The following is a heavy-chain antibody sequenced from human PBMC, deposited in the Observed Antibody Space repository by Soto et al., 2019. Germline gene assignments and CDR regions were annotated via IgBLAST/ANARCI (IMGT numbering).Heavy chain of an antibody. CDR3: ARDAKPNGYNYDDAFDI. V-gene: IGHV3-30-3*01. J-gene: IGHJ3*02. CDR2: ISYDGTNK. Sequence: QVQLVESGGGVVQPGRSLRLSCAASGFTFRTYAMHWVRQAPGKGLEWVAVISYDGTNKYYADSVKGRFTISRDNSXNXRYVQMNSLRAEDTAVYYCARDAKPNGYNYDDAFDIWGQGTMVTVSS. D-gene: IGHD5-12*01. CDR1: GFTFRTYA.